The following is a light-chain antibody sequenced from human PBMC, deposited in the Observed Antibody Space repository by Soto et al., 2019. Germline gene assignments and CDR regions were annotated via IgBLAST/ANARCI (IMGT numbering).Light chain of an antibody. CDR3: QQLNSYPSIT. V-gene: IGKV1-9*01. CDR2: AAS. J-gene: IGKJ5*01. CDR1: QTISSW. Sequence: TRTASVLSGAVGVRVASSCRASQTISSWLAWYQQKPGKAPKLLIYAASTLQSGVPSRFSGSGSGTDFTLTISSLQPEDFATYYCQQLNSYPSITFGQGTRLEIK.